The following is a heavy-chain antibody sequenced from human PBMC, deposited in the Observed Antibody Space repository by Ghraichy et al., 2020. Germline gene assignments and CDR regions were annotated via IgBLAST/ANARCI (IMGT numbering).Heavy chain of an antibody. CDR3: ACPQLRYNRYGDPPDY. Sequence: SGPTLVKPTETLTLTCTVSGFSLSNARMGVSWIRQPPGKALEWLAHIFSNDEKSYSTSLKSRLTISKDTSKSQVVLTMTNMDPVDTATYYCACPQLRYNRYGDPPDYWGQGTLVTVSS. J-gene: IGHJ4*02. CDR2: IFSNDEK. CDR1: GFSLSNARMG. D-gene: IGHD5-18*01. V-gene: IGHV2-26*04.